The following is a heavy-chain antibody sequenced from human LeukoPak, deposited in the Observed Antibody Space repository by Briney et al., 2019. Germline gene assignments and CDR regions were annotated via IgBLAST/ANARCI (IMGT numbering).Heavy chain of an antibody. V-gene: IGHV4-39*07. CDR1: GGSISSSSYY. Sequence: PSETLSLTCTVSGGSISSSSYYWGWIRQPPGKGLEWIGSIYYSGSTYYNPSLKSRVTISVDTSKNQFSLKLSSVTAADTAVYYCARLITSRHQIDYWGQGTLVTVSS. CDR3: ARLITSRHQIDY. J-gene: IGHJ4*02. D-gene: IGHD2-2*01. CDR2: IYYSGST.